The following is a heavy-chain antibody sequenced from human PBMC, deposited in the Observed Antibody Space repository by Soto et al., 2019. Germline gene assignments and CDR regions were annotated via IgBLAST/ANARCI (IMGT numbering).Heavy chain of an antibody. CDR2: TYYRSKWYN. CDR3: ARLGSIAARRNYGMDV. Sequence: PSQTLSLTCAISGDSVASNSAAWNWIRQSPSRGLEWLGRTYYRSKWYNDYAVSVKSRITINPDTSKNQFSLQLNSVTPEDTAVYYCARLGSIAARRNYGMDVWGQGTTVTVSS. CDR1: GDSVASNSAA. D-gene: IGHD6-6*01. V-gene: IGHV6-1*01. J-gene: IGHJ6*02.